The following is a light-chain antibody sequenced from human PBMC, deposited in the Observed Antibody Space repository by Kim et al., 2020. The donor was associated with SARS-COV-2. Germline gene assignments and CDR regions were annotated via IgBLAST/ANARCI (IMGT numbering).Light chain of an antibody. V-gene: IGLV2-8*01. J-gene: IGLJ1*01. CDR3: SSHASPNNAFV. CDR2: EVT. Sequence: SVTISCAGTSSDVGRYDFVSWYQHHPGKAPKVIIYEVTKRSSGVPDRFSGSKSGNTASLTVSGLQAEDEADYYCSSHASPNNAFVFGTGTMVTVL. CDR1: SSDVGRYDF.